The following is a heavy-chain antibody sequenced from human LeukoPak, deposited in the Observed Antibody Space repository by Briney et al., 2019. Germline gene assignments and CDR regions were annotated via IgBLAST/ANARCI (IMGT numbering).Heavy chain of an antibody. CDR2: INHSGST. J-gene: IGHJ5*02. V-gene: IGHV4-34*01. CDR1: GGSFRGYY. D-gene: IGHD3-9*01. CDR3: AREPDGGAYDILTA. Sequence: SETLSLICAVYGGSFRGYYWSWIRQPPGKGLEWSGEINHSGSTNYNPSLKSRVTISVDTPKNQFSLKLSSVTAADTAVYYCAREPDGGAYDILTAWGQGTLVTVSS.